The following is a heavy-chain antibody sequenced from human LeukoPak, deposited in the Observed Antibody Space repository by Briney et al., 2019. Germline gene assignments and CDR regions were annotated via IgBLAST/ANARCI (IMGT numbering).Heavy chain of an antibody. Sequence: WASVKVSCKVSGYTLTELSMHWVRQAPGKGLEWMGGFDPEDGETIYAQKFQGRVTMTEDTSTDTAYMELSSLRSEDTAVYYCATDDTHQLWSRIPDFDYWGQGTLVTVSS. V-gene: IGHV1-24*01. CDR3: ATDDTHQLWSRIPDFDY. CDR1: GYTLTELS. J-gene: IGHJ4*02. D-gene: IGHD3-10*01. CDR2: FDPEDGET.